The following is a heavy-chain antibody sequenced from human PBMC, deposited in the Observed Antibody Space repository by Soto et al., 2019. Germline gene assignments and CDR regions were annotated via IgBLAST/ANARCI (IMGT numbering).Heavy chain of an antibody. CDR1: GGSFSGYY. CDR2: INHSGST. J-gene: IGHJ5*02. D-gene: IGHD3-10*01. CDR3: ARDRTTYYYGSGSYYQHNWFDP. Sequence: SETLSLTCAVYGGSFSGYYWSWIRQPPGKGLEWIGEINHSGSTNYNPSLKSRVTTSVDTSKNQFSLKLSSVTAADTAVYYCARDRTTYYYGSGSYYQHNWFDPWGQGTLVTVSS. V-gene: IGHV4-34*01.